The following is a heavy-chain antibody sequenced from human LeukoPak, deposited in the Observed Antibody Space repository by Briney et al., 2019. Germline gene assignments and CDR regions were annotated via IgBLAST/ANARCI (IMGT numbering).Heavy chain of an antibody. J-gene: IGHJ4*02. D-gene: IGHD1-7*01. V-gene: IGHV1-46*01. CDR2: INPGDSTT. CDR3: VRASSGTKTRLDY. Sequence: ASVKVSCKASGYTFSTYNVHWVRQAPGQGLEWMGIINPGDSTTTYAQMFQGRVTMTRDTSTTTVYMELSSLRSEDTAVHYCVRASSGTKTRLDYWGQGTLVTVSS. CDR1: GYTFSTYN.